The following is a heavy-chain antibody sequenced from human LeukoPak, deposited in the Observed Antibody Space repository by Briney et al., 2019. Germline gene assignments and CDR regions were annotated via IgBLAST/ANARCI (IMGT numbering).Heavy chain of an antibody. CDR1: GFTFSSYG. Sequence: GGSLRLSCAASGFTFSSYGMHWVRQAPGKGLEWVAVIWYDGSNKYYADSVKGRFTISRDNSKNTLYLQMNSLRAEDTAVYYCASGGSSWSYNYYYYGMDVWGQGTTVTVSS. V-gene: IGHV3-33*01. D-gene: IGHD6-13*01. CDR2: IWYDGSNK. CDR3: ASGGSSWSYNYYYYGMDV. J-gene: IGHJ6*02.